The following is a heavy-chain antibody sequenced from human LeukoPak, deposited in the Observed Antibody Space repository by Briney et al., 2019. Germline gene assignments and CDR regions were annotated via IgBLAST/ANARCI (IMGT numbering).Heavy chain of an antibody. V-gene: IGHV4-34*01. CDR3: ARVGSAIVVVVAARYDWFDP. Sequence: SETLSLTCAVYGGSFSGYYWSWIRQPPGKGLEWIGEINHSGSTNYNPSLKSRVTISVDTSKNQFSLKLSSVTAADTAVYYCARVGSAIVVVVAARYDWFDPWGQGTLVTVSS. CDR2: INHSGST. J-gene: IGHJ5*02. D-gene: IGHD2-15*01. CDR1: GGSFSGYY.